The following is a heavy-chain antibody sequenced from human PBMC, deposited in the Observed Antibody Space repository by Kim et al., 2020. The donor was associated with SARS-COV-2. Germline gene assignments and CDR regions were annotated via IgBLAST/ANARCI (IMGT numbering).Heavy chain of an antibody. J-gene: IGHJ4*02. D-gene: IGHD2-15*01. Sequence: GGSLRLSCAASGFTFDDYAMHWVRQAPGKGLEWVSLISGDGGSTYYADSVKGRFTISRDNSKNSLYLQMNSLRTEDTALYYCAKDRTYGGYHHPLFWGQGTLVTVSS. V-gene: IGHV3-43*02. CDR3: AKDRTYGGYHHPLF. CDR2: ISGDGGST. CDR1: GFTFDDYA.